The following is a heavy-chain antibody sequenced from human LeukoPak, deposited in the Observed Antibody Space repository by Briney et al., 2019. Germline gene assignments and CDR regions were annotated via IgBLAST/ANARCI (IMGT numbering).Heavy chain of an antibody. V-gene: IGHV1-24*01. CDR1: GYTLTELS. Sequence: ASVKVSCKVSGYTLTELSMHWVRQAPGKGLEWMGGFDPEDGETIYAQKFQGRVTLTEDTSTDTAYMELSSLRSADTAMYYCASGRMVRGVISWFDPWGQGTLVTVSS. CDR2: FDPEDGET. CDR3: ASGRMVRGVISWFDP. J-gene: IGHJ5*02. D-gene: IGHD3-10*01.